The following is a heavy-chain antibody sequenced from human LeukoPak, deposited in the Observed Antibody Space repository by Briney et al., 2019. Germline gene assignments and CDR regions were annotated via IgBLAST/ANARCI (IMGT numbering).Heavy chain of an antibody. CDR1: GFTFSSYA. V-gene: IGHV3-23*01. CDR2: ISGSGGST. Sequence: GGSLRLSCAASGFTFSSYAMSWVRQAPGKGLEWVSAISGSGGSTYYADSVKGRFTISRDNSKNTLYLQMNSLRAEDTAVYYCAKQRDYYDSSGYYRGYYFDYWGQGTLVTVSS. CDR3: AKQRDYYDSSGYYRGYYFDY. D-gene: IGHD3-22*01. J-gene: IGHJ4*02.